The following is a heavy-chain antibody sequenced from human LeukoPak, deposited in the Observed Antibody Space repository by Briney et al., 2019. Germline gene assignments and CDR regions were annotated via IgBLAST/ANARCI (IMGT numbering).Heavy chain of an antibody. CDR1: GYTFNSYS. CDR3: ARGHGGYSGSY. J-gene: IGHJ4*02. Sequence: ASVKVSCKASGYTFNSYSINWVRQAPGQGLEWMGWINAYNGNTNYAQKVQGRVTMTTDTSTSTAYMELRSLRSDDTALYYCARGHGGYSGSYWGQGTLVTVSS. D-gene: IGHD1-26*01. V-gene: IGHV1-18*01. CDR2: INAYNGNT.